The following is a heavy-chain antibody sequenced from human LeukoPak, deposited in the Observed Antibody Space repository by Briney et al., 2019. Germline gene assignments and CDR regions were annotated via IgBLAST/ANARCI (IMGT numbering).Heavy chain of an antibody. CDR1: GGSFSGYY. CDR2: INHSGST. CDR3: ARDWGIVVVPAAIRQRGRFDY. J-gene: IGHJ4*02. Sequence: SETLSLTCAVYGGSFSGYYCSWIRQPPGKGLEWIGEINHSGSTNYNPSLKSRVTISVDTSKNQFSLKLSSVTAADTVVYYCARDWGIVVVPAAIRQRGRFDYWGQGNLVTVSS. V-gene: IGHV4-34*01. D-gene: IGHD2-2*01.